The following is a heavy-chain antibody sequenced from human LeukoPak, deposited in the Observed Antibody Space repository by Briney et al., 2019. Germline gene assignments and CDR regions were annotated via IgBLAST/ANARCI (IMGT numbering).Heavy chain of an antibody. CDR1: GYMFSDYY. V-gene: IGHV3-11*04. J-gene: IGHJ4*01. Sequence: GGSLRLSCAASGYMFSDYYMSWIRQTPEKGLEWLPYISHSGSTIYYADSVKGRFTVSRDNGKNSLYLQMNSLRAEDTALYYCATYGSGSGTFFDSWGQGTLVTVSS. D-gene: IGHD3-10*01. CDR3: ATYGSGSGTFFDS. CDR2: ISHSGSTI.